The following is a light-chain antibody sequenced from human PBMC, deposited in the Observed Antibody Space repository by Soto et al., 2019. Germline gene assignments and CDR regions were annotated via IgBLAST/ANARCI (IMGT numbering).Light chain of an antibody. Sequence: EIVLTQSPGTLSLSPGERVTLSCRASQSLSSGYLAWYQQKFGQAPRLLIYDASRRATGIPERFSGSGSGRDFTLTINRLEPEDFAVYYCQQYGSSPTFGLGTKVEIK. J-gene: IGKJ1*01. CDR3: QQYGSSPT. CDR2: DAS. V-gene: IGKV3-20*01. CDR1: QSLSSGY.